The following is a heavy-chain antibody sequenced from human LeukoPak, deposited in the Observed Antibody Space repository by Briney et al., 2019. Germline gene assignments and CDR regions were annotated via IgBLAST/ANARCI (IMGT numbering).Heavy chain of an antibody. V-gene: IGHV4/OR15-8*01. CDR3: AYNRNFALDN. CDR2: IYHSGGA. D-gene: IGHD1-14*01. CDR1: GASIDSHSW. J-gene: IGHJ4*02. Sequence: SETLSLTCAVSGASIDSHSWWSWVRQPPGKGLEWIGEIYHSGGANYKPSLKSRVTMSVDTSKNHFSLKLTSVTAADTAVYYCAYNRNFALDNWGQGALVTVSS.